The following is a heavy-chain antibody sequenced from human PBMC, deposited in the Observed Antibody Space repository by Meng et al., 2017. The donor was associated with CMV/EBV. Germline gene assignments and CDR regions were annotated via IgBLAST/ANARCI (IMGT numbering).Heavy chain of an antibody. CDR2: IIPILGIA. J-gene: IGHJ4*02. CDR3: ACDDSLVPAARSWTWGPDY. CDR1: GGTFSSYA. V-gene: IGHV1-69*10. Sequence: SVKVSCRASGGTFSSYAISWVRQAPGQGLEWMGGIIPILGIANYAQKFQGRVTITADKSTDTAYMELSSLRSEDTAVYYCACDDSLVPAARSWTWGPDYWGQGTLVTVSS. D-gene: IGHD2-2*01.